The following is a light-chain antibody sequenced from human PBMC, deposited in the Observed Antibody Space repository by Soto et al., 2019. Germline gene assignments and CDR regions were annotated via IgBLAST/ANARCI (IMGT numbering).Light chain of an antibody. V-gene: IGLV1-44*01. J-gene: IGLJ3*02. Sequence: QSVLTQPPSTSGTPGQRVTIFCSGTSSNIGSNIVNWYQQLPGAAPKLLIYANNQRPSGIPDRFAGSKSGTSASLAISGLQSEDEADYYCAAWDDSLTAWVFGGGTQLTVL. CDR3: AAWDDSLTAWV. CDR1: SSNIGSNI. CDR2: ANN.